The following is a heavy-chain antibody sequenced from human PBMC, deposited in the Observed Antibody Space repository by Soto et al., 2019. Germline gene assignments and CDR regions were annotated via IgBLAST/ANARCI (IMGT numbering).Heavy chain of an antibody. D-gene: IGHD2-15*01. J-gene: IGHJ6*02. V-gene: IGHV3-30-3*01. Sequence: QVQLVESGGGVVQPGRSLRLSCAASGFTFSSYAMHLVRQAPGKGLEWVAVISYDGSNKYYADSVKGRFTISRDNSKNTLYLQMNSLRAEDTAVYYCAREHGRGWYYYGMDVWGQGTTVTVSS. CDR3: AREHGRGWYYYGMDV. CDR2: ISYDGSNK. CDR1: GFTFSSYA.